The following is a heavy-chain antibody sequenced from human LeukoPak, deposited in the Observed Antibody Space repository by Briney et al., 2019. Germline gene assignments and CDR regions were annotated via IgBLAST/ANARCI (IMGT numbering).Heavy chain of an antibody. CDR2: NYTSGST. V-gene: IGHV4-61*02. Sequence: SETLSLTCTVSGGPISSGSYYWSWLRQPAGKGLEWIGRNYTSGSTNYNPSLKRLVTITVDTSKNQFSLKLSSVTAADTAVYYCARSLGATITQYRMDVWGQGTTVTVSS. J-gene: IGHJ6*02. CDR1: GGPISSGSYY. CDR3: ARSLGATITQYRMDV. D-gene: IGHD5-12*01.